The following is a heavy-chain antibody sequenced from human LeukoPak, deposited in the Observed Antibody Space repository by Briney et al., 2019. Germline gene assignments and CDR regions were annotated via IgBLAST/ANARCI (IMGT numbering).Heavy chain of an antibody. J-gene: IGHJ4*02. CDR1: GFTVSSNY. Sequence: GGSLRLSCAASGFTVSSNYMNCVRQSPGKGLEGVSVLYSGGSTYYEDSVKDRFTTSRDNSKNTLYLQMNSLRAEDTAVYYCAREVGWNYFDYWGQGTLVTVSS. CDR2: LYSGGST. V-gene: IGHV3-66*01. D-gene: IGHD6-19*01. CDR3: AREVGWNYFDY.